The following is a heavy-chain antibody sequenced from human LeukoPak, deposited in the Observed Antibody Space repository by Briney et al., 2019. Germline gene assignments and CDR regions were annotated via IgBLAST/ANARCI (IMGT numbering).Heavy chain of an antibody. CDR1: GGFISSSSYY. Sequence: SETLSLTCTISGGFISSSSYYWGWIRQPPGKGLEWIGDIYYSGSTYYSPSLKSRVSISVDTSKNQFSLILSSVTAADTALYDCARRRYYDSTGYFDWGQGTQVTVS. D-gene: IGHD3-22*01. CDR2: IYYSGST. CDR3: ARRRYYDSTGYFD. V-gene: IGHV4-39*01. J-gene: IGHJ1*01.